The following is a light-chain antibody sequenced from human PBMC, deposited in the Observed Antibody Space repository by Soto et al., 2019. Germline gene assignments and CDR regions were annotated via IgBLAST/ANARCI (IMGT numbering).Light chain of an antibody. CDR1: QSVLYSSNNKNY. J-gene: IGKJ5*01. V-gene: IGKV4-1*01. CDR3: QQYYSTLIT. Sequence: DIVMTRSPDSLAVSLGERATINCKSSQSVLYSSNNKNYLAWYQQKPGQPPKLLISWASTRESGVPDRFSGSGSGTDFTLTISSLQAEDVAVYYCQQYYSTLITFGQGTRLEI. CDR2: WAS.